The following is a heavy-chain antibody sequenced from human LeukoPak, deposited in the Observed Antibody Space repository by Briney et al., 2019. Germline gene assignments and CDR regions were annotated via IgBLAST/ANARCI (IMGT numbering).Heavy chain of an antibody. D-gene: IGHD3-10*01. V-gene: IGHV4-38-2*01. CDR1: GYSISSGYY. CDR3: ARGQILLCPVI. CDR2: IYHSGST. J-gene: IGHJ4*02. Sequence: PSETLSLTCAVSGYSISSGYYWGWIRQPPGKGLEWIGSIYHSGSTYYNPSLKSRVTISVDTSKNQFSLKLSSVTAADTAVYYCARGQILLCPVIWGQGTLVTVSS.